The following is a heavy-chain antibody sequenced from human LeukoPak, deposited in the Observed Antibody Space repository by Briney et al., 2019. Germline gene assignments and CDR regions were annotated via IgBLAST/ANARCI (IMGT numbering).Heavy chain of an antibody. D-gene: IGHD3-22*01. CDR2: INTNTGIP. Sequence: GASVKVSCKAFGYTFSSHAMNWVRQAPGQGLELMGWINTNTGIPTYAQGFTGRFVFSLDTSVSTAYLQISSLKAEDTAVYYCARDHYYDSSDLDYWGQGTLVTVSS. CDR3: ARDHYYDSSDLDY. CDR1: GYTFSSHA. J-gene: IGHJ4*02. V-gene: IGHV7-4-1*02.